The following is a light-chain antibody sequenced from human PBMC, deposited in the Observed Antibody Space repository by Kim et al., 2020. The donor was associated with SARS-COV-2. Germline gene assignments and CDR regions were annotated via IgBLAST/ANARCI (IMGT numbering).Light chain of an antibody. CDR3: QQYDYPPLT. Sequence: DIQMTQSPSSLSASVRDRVTITCQASQDINKFLNWYQQKPGKAPKLLIYDASNLEAGVPSRFSGSGSGTDFTLTISGLQPEDVATYYCQQYDYPPLTFGGGTKVDIK. V-gene: IGKV1-33*01. CDR2: DAS. J-gene: IGKJ4*01. CDR1: QDINKF.